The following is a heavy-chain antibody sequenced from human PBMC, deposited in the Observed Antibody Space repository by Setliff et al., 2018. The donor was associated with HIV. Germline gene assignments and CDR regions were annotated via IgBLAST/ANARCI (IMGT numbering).Heavy chain of an antibody. J-gene: IGHJ4*02. V-gene: IGHV4-38-2*02. CDR1: GYSISSGYY. CDR2: IFHSGGT. Sequence: SETLSLTCTVSGYSISSGYYWGFIRQPPGKGLEWIGSIFHSGGTNYNPSLKSRVTISVDTSKNQFSLKLSSVTAADTAVYYCARRSGYAEDYWGQGTLVTVS. D-gene: IGHD5-12*01. CDR3: ARRSGYAEDY.